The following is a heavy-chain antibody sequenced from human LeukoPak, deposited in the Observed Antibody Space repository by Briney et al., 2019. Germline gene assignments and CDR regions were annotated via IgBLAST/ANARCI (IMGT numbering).Heavy chain of an antibody. CDR1: GGTFSSYA. CDR3: ARAITVVPVFDY. J-gene: IGHJ4*02. CDR2: IIPIFGTA. V-gene: IGHV1-69*05. D-gene: IGHD4-23*01. Sequence: ASVTVSFTASGGTFSSYAISWVRQAPGQGLEWMGGIIPIFGTANYAQKFQGRVTMTRDTSISTAYMELSRLRSDDTAVYYCARAITVVPVFDYWGQGTLVTVSS.